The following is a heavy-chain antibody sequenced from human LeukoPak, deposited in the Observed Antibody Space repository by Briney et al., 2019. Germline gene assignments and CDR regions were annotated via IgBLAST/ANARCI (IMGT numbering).Heavy chain of an antibody. Sequence: SETLSLTCTVSGASITTFSWNWIRQPAGKGLEWIGRIHGNGSTNYNPSLKSRDTMSLDTSKSQFSLKLPSVTAADTALYYCARDMVSTWPYFYSYYYMDVWGQGTTVAVSS. V-gene: IGHV4-4*07. CDR1: GASITTFS. J-gene: IGHJ6*03. CDR2: IHGNGST. D-gene: IGHD6-13*01. CDR3: ARDMVSTWPYFYSYYYMDV.